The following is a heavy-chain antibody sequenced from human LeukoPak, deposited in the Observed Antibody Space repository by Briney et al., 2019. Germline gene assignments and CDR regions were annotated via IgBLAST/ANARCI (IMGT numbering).Heavy chain of an antibody. V-gene: IGHV3-23*01. CDR3: AKGRLMTTVTPGDY. D-gene: IGHD4-17*01. Sequence: PGGSLRLSCAASGFTFSSYAMSWVRQAPGKGLAWVSGISGSGGSTYYADSVKGRFTISRDNSKNTLYLQMNILRAEDTAVYYCAKGRLMTTVTPGDYWGQGTLVTVSS. J-gene: IGHJ4*02. CDR1: GFTFSSYA. CDR2: ISGSGGST.